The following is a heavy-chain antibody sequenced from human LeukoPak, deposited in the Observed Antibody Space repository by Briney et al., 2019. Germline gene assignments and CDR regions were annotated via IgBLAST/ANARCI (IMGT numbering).Heavy chain of an antibody. CDR2: INAGNGNT. CDR1: GYIFTNHA. J-gene: IGHJ5*02. Sequence: GSVKVSCKASGYIFTNHAMHWVRQAPGQRLEWMGWINAGNGNTKNSQKFQGRVTITRDTSASTVYMELSSLRSEDTAVYYCARDIDRVFNWFDPWGQGTLVTVSS. D-gene: IGHD6-13*01. V-gene: IGHV1-3*01. CDR3: ARDIDRVFNWFDP.